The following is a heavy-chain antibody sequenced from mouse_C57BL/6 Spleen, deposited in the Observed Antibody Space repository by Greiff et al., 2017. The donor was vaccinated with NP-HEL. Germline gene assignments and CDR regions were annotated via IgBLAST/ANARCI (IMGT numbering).Heavy chain of an antibody. CDR1: GFTFTDYY. D-gene: IGHD2-12*01. V-gene: IGHV7-3*01. J-gene: IGHJ1*03. CDR3: ARYYSRFDV. Sequence: EVKLVESGGGLVQPGGSLSLSCAASGFTFTDYYMSWVRQPPGKALEWLGFIRNKANGYTTEYSASVNGRFTISRDNSQSILYLQMNALRAEDSATYYCARYYSRFDVWGTGTTVTVSS. CDR2: IRNKANGYTT.